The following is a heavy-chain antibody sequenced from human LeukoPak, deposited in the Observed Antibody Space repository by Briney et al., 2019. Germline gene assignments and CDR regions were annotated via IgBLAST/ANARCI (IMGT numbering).Heavy chain of an antibody. D-gene: IGHD3-22*01. Sequence: GGSLRLSCAASGFTFSSYGMHWVRQAPGKGLEWVAVISYDGSNKYYADSVKGRFTISRDNSKNTLYLQMDSLRAEDTAVYYCARPTEGSGSNFDYWGQGALVTVSS. CDR2: ISYDGSNK. V-gene: IGHV3-30*03. CDR3: ARPTEGSGSNFDY. CDR1: GFTFSSYG. J-gene: IGHJ4*02.